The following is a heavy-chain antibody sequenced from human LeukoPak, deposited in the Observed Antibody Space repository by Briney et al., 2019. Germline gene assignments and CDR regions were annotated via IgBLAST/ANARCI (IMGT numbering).Heavy chain of an antibody. J-gene: IGHJ6*02. V-gene: IGHV3-20*01. D-gene: IGHD7-27*01. CDR3: ARATGLGSYYYGMDV. CDR2: INWNGGST. Sequence: PGGSLRLSCAASGFTFDDYGMSWVRHARGKGLEWISGINWNGGSTGYADSVKGRFTISRDNAKNSLYLQMNSLRAEDTALYHCARATGLGSYYYGMDVWGQGTTVSVSS. CDR1: GFTFDDYG.